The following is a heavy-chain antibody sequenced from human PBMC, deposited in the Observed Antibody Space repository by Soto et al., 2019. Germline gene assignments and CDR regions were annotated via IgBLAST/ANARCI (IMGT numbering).Heavy chain of an antibody. CDR3: ARGGYYGSGPDDAFDI. Sequence: ASVKVSCKDSGGTFSSYAISWVRQAPGQGLEWMGGIIPIFGTANYAQKFQGRVTITADESTSTAYMELSSLRSEDTAVYYCARGGYYGSGPDDAFDIWGQGTMVTVSS. D-gene: IGHD3-10*01. CDR2: IIPIFGTA. V-gene: IGHV1-69*13. J-gene: IGHJ3*02. CDR1: GGTFSSYA.